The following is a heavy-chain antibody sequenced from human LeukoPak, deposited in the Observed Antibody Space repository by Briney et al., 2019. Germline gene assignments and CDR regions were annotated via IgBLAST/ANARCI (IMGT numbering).Heavy chain of an antibody. CDR2: ISSHGSSI. D-gene: IGHD6-13*01. CDR3: ARGQDSSSWVPFYFDY. V-gene: IGHV3-11*04. J-gene: IGHJ4*02. CDR1: GFSFSDYY. Sequence: GGSLRLSCAASGFSFSDYYVIWIRQAPGRGLEYVSYISSHGSSIHYADSVKGRFTISRDNSKNTLYLQMNSLRAEDTAVYYCARGQDSSSWVPFYFDYWGQGTLITVSS.